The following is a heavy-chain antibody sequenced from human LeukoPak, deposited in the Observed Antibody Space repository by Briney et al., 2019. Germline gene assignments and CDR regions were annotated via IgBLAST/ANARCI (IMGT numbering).Heavy chain of an antibody. Sequence: SQTLSLTCAISGDSVSSRSGVWNWIRQSPSRGLEWLGRTYYRYKWYNDYAESVKSRITINPDTSKNQFSLQLQSVTPEDTAVYYCARDTFDGNDWFDPWGQGTLVTVSS. CDR3: ARDTFDGNDWFDP. CDR2: TYYRYKWYN. D-gene: IGHD1-1*01. J-gene: IGHJ5*02. CDR1: GDSVSSRSGV. V-gene: IGHV6-1*01.